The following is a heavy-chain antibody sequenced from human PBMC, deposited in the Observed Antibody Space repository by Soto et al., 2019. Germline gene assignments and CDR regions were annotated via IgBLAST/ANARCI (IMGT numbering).Heavy chain of an antibody. CDR3: ARVSSGSYRSGWFDP. CDR1: GGSISSYY. Sequence: LSLTCTVSGGSISSYYWSWIRQPAGKGLEWIGRIYTSGSTNYNPSLKSRVTMSVDTSRNQFSLKLSSVTAADTAVYYCARVSSGSYRSGWFDPWGQGTLVTVSS. CDR2: IYTSGST. V-gene: IGHV4-4*07. D-gene: IGHD1-26*01. J-gene: IGHJ5*02.